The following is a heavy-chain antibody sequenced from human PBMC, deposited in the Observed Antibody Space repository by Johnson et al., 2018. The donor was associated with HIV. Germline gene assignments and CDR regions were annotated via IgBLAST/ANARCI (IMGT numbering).Heavy chain of an antibody. Sequence: VQLVESGGGVVQPGRSLRLSCAASGFTFSSYAMHWVRQAPGKGLEWVAVISYDGSNKYYADSVKGRFTISRDNSKNTLYLQMNSLTTEDTAIYFCASQFAGNNWSPVAFDIWGKGTMVTVSS. J-gene: IGHJ3*02. V-gene: IGHV3-30-3*01. D-gene: IGHD1-1*01. CDR2: ISYDGSNK. CDR3: ASQFAGNNWSPVAFDI. CDR1: GFTFSSYA.